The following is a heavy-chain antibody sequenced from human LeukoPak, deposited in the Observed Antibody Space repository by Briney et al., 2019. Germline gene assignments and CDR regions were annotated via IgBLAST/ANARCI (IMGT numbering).Heavy chain of an antibody. D-gene: IGHD5-18*01. CDR1: GLTVSNHW. V-gene: IGHV3-7*03. CDR3: ASLDTAKQPLANH. CDR2: IREERGQE. J-gene: IGHJ5*02. Sequence: GGSLRLSCVASGLTVSNHWMSWVRQAPGKGLEWVANIREERGQEYYVDSVKGRFTISKNSAKNSLYLQMNTLRIEDTAMYYCASLDTAKQPLANHWGQGTLVTVSS.